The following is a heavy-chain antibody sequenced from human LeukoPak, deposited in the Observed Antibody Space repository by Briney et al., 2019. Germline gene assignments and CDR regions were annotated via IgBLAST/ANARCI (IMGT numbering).Heavy chain of an antibody. D-gene: IGHD2-21*01. CDR3: ARGDGYYYYYMDV. J-gene: IGHJ6*03. CDR1: GGSISSYY. V-gene: IGHV4-59*01. CDR2: IYYSGST. Sequence: SETLPLTCTVSGGSISSYYWSWIRQPPGKGLEWIGYIYYSGSTNYNPSLKSRVTISVDTSKNQFSLKLSSVTAADTAVYYCARGDGYYYYYMDVWGKGTTVTVSS.